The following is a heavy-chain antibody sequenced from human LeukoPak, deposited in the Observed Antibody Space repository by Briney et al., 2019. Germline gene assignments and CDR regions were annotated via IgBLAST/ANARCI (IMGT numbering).Heavy chain of an antibody. J-gene: IGHJ4*02. CDR3: TTMGRYFDENDY. CDR2: ISGSGGST. CDR1: GFTFSSYA. D-gene: IGHD3-9*01. Sequence: QPGGSLRLSCAASGFTFSSYAMSWVRQAPGKGLEWVSAISGSGGSTYYAGSVKGRFTISRDNSKNTLYLQMNSLRAEDTAVYYCTTMGRYFDENDYWGQGTLVTVSS. V-gene: IGHV3-23*01.